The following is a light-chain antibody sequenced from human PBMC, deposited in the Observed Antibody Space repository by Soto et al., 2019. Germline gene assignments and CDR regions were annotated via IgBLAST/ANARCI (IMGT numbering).Light chain of an antibody. Sequence: EIVMTQPPATLSVSPGERATLSCRASQSVSSNLAWYQQKPGQAPRLLIYGASTRATGIPARFSGSGSGTDFTLTISSLQSEDLAGYCCQHYDNWPRTFGQGTKVEIK. CDR2: GAS. J-gene: IGKJ1*01. CDR1: QSVSSN. CDR3: QHYDNWPRT. V-gene: IGKV3-15*01.